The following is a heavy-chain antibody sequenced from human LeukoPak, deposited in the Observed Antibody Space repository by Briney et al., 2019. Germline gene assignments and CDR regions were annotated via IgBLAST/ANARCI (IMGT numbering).Heavy chain of an antibody. J-gene: IGHJ4*02. D-gene: IGHD4-11*01. Sequence: GGSLRLSCATSGFTFSHYGMHWVRQAPGKGLEWVAVIWSDGTNTYYGDPVKGRFTISRDNFQRTVYLQMNSLRAEDTAVYYCAKDAQRGFEYSTSLDKWGQGTLVTVSS. V-gene: IGHV3-33*06. CDR2: IWSDGTNT. CDR3: AKDAQRGFEYSTSLDK. CDR1: GFTFSHYG.